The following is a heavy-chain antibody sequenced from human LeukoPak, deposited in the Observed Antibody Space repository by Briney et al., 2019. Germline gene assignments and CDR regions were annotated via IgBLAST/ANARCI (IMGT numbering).Heavy chain of an antibody. CDR1: GGSFSCYY. V-gene: IGHV4-34*01. D-gene: IGHD1-26*01. J-gene: IGHJ5*02. Sequence: SETLFLTCAVHGGSFSCYYWTWIRQPPGKVLEWVGEIHHSGRPNYKPSLQSRVTLSVDPSKNQFSLKLSSMTAPDTAVYYCARDGGSFSWFDPWGQGTLVTVSS. CDR2: IHHSGRP. CDR3: ARDGGSFSWFDP.